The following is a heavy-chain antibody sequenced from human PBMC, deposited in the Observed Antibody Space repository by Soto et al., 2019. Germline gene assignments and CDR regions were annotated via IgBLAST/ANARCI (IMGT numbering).Heavy chain of an antibody. CDR3: ARLNYGDSGF. V-gene: IGHV4-59*01. Sequence: SETLSLTCTVSGGSIDTYYCSWFRQPPGKGLEWIGHVYNSGNTEYNPSLKSRVTISIDTSRSQFSLKLNSVTAADTAVYYCARLNYGDSGFWGQGTLVTSPQ. J-gene: IGHJ4*02. CDR2: VYNSGNT. D-gene: IGHD3-10*01. CDR1: GGSIDTYY.